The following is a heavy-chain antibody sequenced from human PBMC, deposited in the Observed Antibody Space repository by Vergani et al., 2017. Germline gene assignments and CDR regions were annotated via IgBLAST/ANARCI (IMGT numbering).Heavy chain of an antibody. CDR1: GFSFGDYA. Sequence: VQLVESGGGLVPPGRSLRLSCAASGFSFGDYAMTWVRQAPGKGLEWIGRIYTSGATNYNPSLRSRAIMSVDASKKQFSLKLTSVTAADTAVYYCARDGGEYDKDALDVWGQGTKVTVTS. J-gene: IGHJ3*01. V-gene: IGHV4-4*07. CDR3: ARDGGEYDKDALDV. D-gene: IGHD2-21*01. CDR2: IYTSGAT.